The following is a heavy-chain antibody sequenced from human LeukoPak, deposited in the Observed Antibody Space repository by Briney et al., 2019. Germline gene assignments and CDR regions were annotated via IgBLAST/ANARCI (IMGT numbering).Heavy chain of an antibody. Sequence: SETLSLTCTVSGGSISSYYWSWIRQPPGKGLEWIGYIYYSGSTNYNPSLKSRVTISVDTSKNQFSLELSSVTAADTAVYYCARDDIGYCSSTSCSHYFDYWGQGTLVTVSS. D-gene: IGHD2-2*01. CDR2: IYYSGST. CDR1: GGSISSYY. V-gene: IGHV4-59*01. J-gene: IGHJ4*02. CDR3: ARDDIGYCSSTSCSHYFDY.